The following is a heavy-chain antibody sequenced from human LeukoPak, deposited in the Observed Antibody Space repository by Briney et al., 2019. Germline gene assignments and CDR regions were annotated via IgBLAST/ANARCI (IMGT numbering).Heavy chain of an antibody. CDR2: ISWNSGSM. V-gene: IGHV3-9*01. CDR1: GFTFDDYA. Sequence: PGRSLRLSCAASGFTFDDYAMHWVRQAPGKGLEWVSGISWNSGSMGYADSVKGRFTISRDNAKNSLYLQMNSLRAEDTALYYCARAGTLDSWGQGTLVTVSS. J-gene: IGHJ4*02. CDR3: ARAGTLDS. D-gene: IGHD1-7*01.